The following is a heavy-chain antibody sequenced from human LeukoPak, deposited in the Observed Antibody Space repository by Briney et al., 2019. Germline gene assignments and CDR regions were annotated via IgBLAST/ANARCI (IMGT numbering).Heavy chain of an antibody. V-gene: IGHV3-64*01. D-gene: IGHD2-2*01. J-gene: IGHJ4*02. CDR3: ARESATHCSSTSCRGDY. Sequence: GGSLRLSCAASGFTFSSYAMHWVRQAPGKGLEYVSAISSNGGSTYYANSVKGRFTISRDNSKNTLYLQMGSLRAEDTAVYYCARESATHCSSTSCRGDYWGQGTLVTVSS. CDR1: GFTFSSYA. CDR2: ISSNGGST.